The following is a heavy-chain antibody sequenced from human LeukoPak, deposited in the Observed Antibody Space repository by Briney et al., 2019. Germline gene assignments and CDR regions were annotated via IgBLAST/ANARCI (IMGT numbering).Heavy chain of an antibody. CDR2: IYNSGST. V-gene: IGHV4-30-4*08. CDR3: AAEEIVVPTATNSYFDT. D-gene: IGHD2-15*01. J-gene: IGHJ4*02. CDR1: GASISNVDFY. Sequence: PSETLSLTCTVSGASISNVDFYWTWIRQAPGKGLEWIGYIYNSGSTHFNPSLKSRVTMSDDTSKNQFSLRLSSVTAADTAVYYCAAEEIVVPTATNSYFDTWGQGILVTVSS.